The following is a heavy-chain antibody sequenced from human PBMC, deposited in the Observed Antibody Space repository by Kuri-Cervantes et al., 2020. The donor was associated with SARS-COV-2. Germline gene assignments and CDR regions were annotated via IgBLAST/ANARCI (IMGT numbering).Heavy chain of an antibody. J-gene: IGHJ4*02. Sequence: ASVNGSFTVSGYMFTSYGISWVRQAPGQGLEWMGWISAYNGNTNYAQKLQGRVTMTTDTSTSTAYMELRSLRSDDTAVYYCARDAGYYDSSGYRYYFDYWGQGTLVTVSS. D-gene: IGHD3-22*01. CDR2: ISAYNGNT. CDR1: GYMFTSYG. CDR3: ARDAGYYDSSGYRYYFDY. V-gene: IGHV1-18*01.